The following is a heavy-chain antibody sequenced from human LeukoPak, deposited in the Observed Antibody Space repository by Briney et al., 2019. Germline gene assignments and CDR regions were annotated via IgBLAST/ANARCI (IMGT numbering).Heavy chain of an antibody. D-gene: IGHD2-15*01. V-gene: IGHV4-59*01. CDR3: ASVPGYCSGGSCFPT. Sequence: SETLSLTCTVSGGSISSYYWSWIRQPPGKGLEWIGYIYYSGSTNYNPSLKSRVTISVDTSKNQFSLKLSSVTAADTAVYYCASVPGYCSGGSCFPTWGQGTLVTVSS. CDR1: GGSISSYY. CDR2: IYYSGST. J-gene: IGHJ5*02.